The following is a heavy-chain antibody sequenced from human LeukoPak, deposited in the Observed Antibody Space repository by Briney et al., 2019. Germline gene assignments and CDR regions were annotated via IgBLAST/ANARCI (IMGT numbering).Heavy chain of an antibody. CDR3: AKDRGTTPFDYYYMDV. J-gene: IGHJ6*03. D-gene: IGHD1-1*01. Sequence: GGSLRLSCAASGFTFDDYAMHWVRQAPGKGLEWVSTIGWNSGSIGYADSVKGRFTISRDNAKNSLYLQVNSLRAEDTAFYYCAKDRGTTPFDYYYMDVWGKGTTVTVSS. CDR1: GFTFDDYA. V-gene: IGHV3-9*01. CDR2: IGWNSGSI.